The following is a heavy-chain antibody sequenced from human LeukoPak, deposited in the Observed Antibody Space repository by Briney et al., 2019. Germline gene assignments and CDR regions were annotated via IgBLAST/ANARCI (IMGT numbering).Heavy chain of an antibody. J-gene: IGHJ5*02. D-gene: IGHD6-19*01. V-gene: IGHV4-61*01. CDR3: ARGSSGWYSVWFDP. CDR2: IYYSGST. Sequence: SETLSLTCTVSGGSVSSGSYYWSWIRQPPGKGLEWIGYIYYSGSTNYNPSLKSRVTVSVDTSKNQFSLKLSSVTAADTAVYYCARGSSGWYSVWFDPWGQGTLVTVSS. CDR1: GGSVSSGSYY.